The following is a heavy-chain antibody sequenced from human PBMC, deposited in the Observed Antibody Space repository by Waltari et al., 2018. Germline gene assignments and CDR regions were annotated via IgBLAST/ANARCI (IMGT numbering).Heavy chain of an antibody. D-gene: IGHD1-26*01. Sequence: QVQLQQWGAGLLEPSETLSLTCAVYGGSFSDYYFHWIRQPPGKGLEWIGEISHEGTTNYNPSLKSRITISVDKSKNQFSLKLTSLTAADTAVYYCARPGDLGGTSCHYWGQGTLVTVSS. CDR1: GGSFSDYY. J-gene: IGHJ4*02. CDR3: ARPGDLGGTSCHY. V-gene: IGHV4-34*01. CDR2: ISHEGTT.